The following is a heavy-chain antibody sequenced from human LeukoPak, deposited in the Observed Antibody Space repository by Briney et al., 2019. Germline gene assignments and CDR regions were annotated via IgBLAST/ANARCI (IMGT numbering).Heavy chain of an antibody. V-gene: IGHV3-53*01. CDR3: ARARAVRREGSGSYSYFDY. J-gene: IGHJ4*02. Sequence: PGGSLRLSCAASGFTFNNYAMTWVRQAPGKGLEWVSVIYSGGSTYYADSVKGRFTISRDNSKNTLYPQMNSLRAEDTAVYYCARARAVRREGSGSYSYFDYWGQGTLVTVSS. CDR2: IYSGGST. D-gene: IGHD3-10*01. CDR1: GFTFNNYA.